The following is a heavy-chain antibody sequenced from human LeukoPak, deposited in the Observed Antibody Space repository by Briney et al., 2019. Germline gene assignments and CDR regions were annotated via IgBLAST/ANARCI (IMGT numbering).Heavy chain of an antibody. J-gene: IGHJ4*02. CDR2: IIPIFGTA. V-gene: IGHV1-69*13. CDR1: GGTFSSYA. D-gene: IGHD3-22*01. Sequence: SVKVSCKASGGTFSSYAISWVRQAPGQGLEWMGGIIPIFGTANYAQKFQGRVTITADESTSTAYMELSSLRSEDAAVYYCASGYYDSSGYSFWGQGTLVTVSS. CDR3: ASGYYDSSGYSF.